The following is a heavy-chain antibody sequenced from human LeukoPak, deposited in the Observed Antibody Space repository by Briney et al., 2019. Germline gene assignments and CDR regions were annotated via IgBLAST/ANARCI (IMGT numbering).Heavy chain of an antibody. D-gene: IGHD1-7*01. J-gene: IGHJ4*02. CDR2: IYYSGST. Sequence: PSETLSLTCTVSGGSINSYYWSWIRQPPGKGLEWIGYIYYSGSTNYNPSLKSRVTISVDTSKNQFSLKLSSVTAADTAVYYCARVSGGWNYFFDYWGQGTLVTVSS. CDR3: ARVSGGWNYFFDY. CDR1: GGSINSYY. V-gene: IGHV4-59*01.